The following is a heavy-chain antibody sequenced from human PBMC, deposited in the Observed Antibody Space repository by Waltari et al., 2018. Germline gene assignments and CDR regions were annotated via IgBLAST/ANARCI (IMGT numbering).Heavy chain of an antibody. CDR3: ARHEAYTTRDY. Sequence: QLQLQESGPGLVKPSETLSLTCTFSGGSISSSIYFWGWIRQPQGKGLEWIGSFNYGGRTYYNASLRSRVTISLDTSKNQFSLKVNSVTAADTAVYYCARHEAYTTRDYWGQGTLVTVSS. V-gene: IGHV4-39*01. CDR1: GGSISSSIYF. J-gene: IGHJ4*02. CDR2: FNYGGRT. D-gene: IGHD2-21*01.